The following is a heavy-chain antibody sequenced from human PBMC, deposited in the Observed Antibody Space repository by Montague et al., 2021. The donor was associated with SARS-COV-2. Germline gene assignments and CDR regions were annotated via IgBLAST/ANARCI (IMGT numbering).Heavy chain of an antibody. CDR2: IYDSGTP. Sequence: SETLSLTCTVSGGSISSYYWSWIRQPPGKGLEWIGYIYDSGTPNYKSSLKSRDTLSEDTSKNQFSLKLKPVTAADTAVYSCARSGDPGTTVTYLYWGQGTLVTVSS. V-gene: IGHV4-59*08. J-gene: IGHJ4*02. CDR3: ARSGDPGTTVTYLY. CDR1: GGSISSYY. D-gene: IGHD4-11*01.